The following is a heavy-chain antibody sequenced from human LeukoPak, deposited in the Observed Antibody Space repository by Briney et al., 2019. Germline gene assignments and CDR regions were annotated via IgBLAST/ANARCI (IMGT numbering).Heavy chain of an antibody. CDR2: IYTSRST. V-gene: IGHV4-61*02. CDR3: AREDSSGYYAWFDP. Sequence: KPSQTLSLTCTVSGGSISSGSYYWSWLRQPAGKGLEWIGRIYTSRSTNYNPSLKSRVTISVDTSKNQFSLKLSSVTAADTAVYYCAREDSSGYYAWFDPWGQGTLVTVSS. CDR1: GGSISSGSYY. J-gene: IGHJ5*02. D-gene: IGHD3-22*01.